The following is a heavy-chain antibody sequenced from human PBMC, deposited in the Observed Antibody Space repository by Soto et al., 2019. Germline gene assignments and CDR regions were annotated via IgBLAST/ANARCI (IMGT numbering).Heavy chain of an antibody. CDR1: GFKFSRFW. J-gene: IGHJ6*02. D-gene: IGHD2-2*01. CDR2: INSDGSRT. V-gene: IGHV3-74*01. CDR3: ARDLSSCSSARCYSFYYGVDV. Sequence: GGSLRLSCTASGFKFSRFWTHWVRQVPGRGLVWVSHINSDGSRTSYADSVKGRFTISRDNAKNTLYLQMNSLRAEDTAVYYCARDLSSCSSARCYSFYYGVDVWGQGTTVTVSS.